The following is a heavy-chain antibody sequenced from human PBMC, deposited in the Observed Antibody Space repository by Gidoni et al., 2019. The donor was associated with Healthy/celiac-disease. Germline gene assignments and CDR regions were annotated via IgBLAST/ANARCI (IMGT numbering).Heavy chain of an antibody. Sequence: QVQLQESGPGLVQPSETLSLTCAVSGYSISSGYYWGWIRQPPGKGLEWIGSIYHSGSTYYNPSLKSRVTISVDTSKNQFSLKLSSVTAADTAVYYCAVGGGGDVDTAYKLQTVSFDYWGQGTLVTVSS. J-gene: IGHJ4*02. V-gene: IGHV4-38-2*01. CDR3: AVGGGGDVDTAYKLQTVSFDY. CDR1: GYSISSGYY. D-gene: IGHD5-18*01. CDR2: IYHSGST.